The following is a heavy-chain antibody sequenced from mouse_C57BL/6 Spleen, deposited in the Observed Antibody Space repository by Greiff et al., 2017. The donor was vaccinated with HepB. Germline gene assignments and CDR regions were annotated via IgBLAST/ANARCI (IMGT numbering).Heavy chain of an antibody. CDR2: IHPNSGST. D-gene: IGHD1-1*01. CDR3: AREQFITTVVGSMDY. CDR1: GYTFTSYW. Sequence: QVQLQQPGAELVKPGASVKLSCKASGYTFTSYWMHWVKQRPGQGLEWIGMIHPNSGSTNYNEKFKSKATLTVDKSSSTAYMQLSSLTSEDSAVYYCAREQFITTVVGSMDYWGQGTSVTVSS. V-gene: IGHV1-64*01. J-gene: IGHJ4*01.